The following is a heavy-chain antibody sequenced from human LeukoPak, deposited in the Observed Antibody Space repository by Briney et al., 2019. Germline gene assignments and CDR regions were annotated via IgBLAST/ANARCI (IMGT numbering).Heavy chain of an antibody. J-gene: IGHJ4*02. Sequence: SETLSLTCTVSGGSISSGDYYWSWIRQPPGKGLEWIGYIYYSGSTYYNPSLKSRVTISVDTSKNQFSPKLSSVTAADTAVYYCARVRGRYYDYVWGSYRGYYFDYWGQGTLVTVSS. CDR2: IYYSGST. CDR1: GGSISSGDYY. CDR3: ARVRGRYYDYVWGSYRGYYFDY. D-gene: IGHD3-16*02. V-gene: IGHV4-30-4*01.